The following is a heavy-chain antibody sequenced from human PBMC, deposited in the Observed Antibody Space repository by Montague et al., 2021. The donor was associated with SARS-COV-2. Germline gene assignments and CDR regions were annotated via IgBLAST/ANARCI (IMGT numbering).Heavy chain of an antibody. CDR3: ARVPDYYDSSGYYFDAFDI. CDR1: GGSISSSHW. Sequence: SETLSLTCGVSGGSISSSHWWNWVRHPPGKGLEWIGEIYHSGSTXYHPPLKNRVIISIDKSKNQFSLQLSSVTAADTAVYYCARVPDYYDSSGYYFDAFDIWGQGTMVTVSS. V-gene: IGHV4-4*02. CDR2: IYHSGST. D-gene: IGHD3-22*01. J-gene: IGHJ3*02.